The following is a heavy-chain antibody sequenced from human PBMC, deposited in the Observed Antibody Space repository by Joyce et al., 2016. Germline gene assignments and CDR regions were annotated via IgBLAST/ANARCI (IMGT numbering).Heavy chain of an antibody. Sequence: EVQLVQSGAEVKKPGDSLRISCKGSGYRFTNYWVTWVRQMPGKGLEWMGRIDPVDSQTNYSPSFQVHVTISADKSINTAYLQWSNLKASDTAMYYCAIYNLYYYDTSGWGQGTLVTVSS. CDR2: IDPVDSQT. V-gene: IGHV5-10-1*03. CDR1: GYRFTNYW. D-gene: IGHD3-22*01. CDR3: AIYNLYYYDTSG. J-gene: IGHJ4*02.